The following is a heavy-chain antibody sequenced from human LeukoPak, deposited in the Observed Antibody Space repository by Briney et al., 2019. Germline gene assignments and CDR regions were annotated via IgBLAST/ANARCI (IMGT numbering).Heavy chain of an antibody. Sequence: SESLSLTWTVAGGSVSRGCDGWGWIREPRGKGLEWIGYIELSGSTNYKPSVKRRVTRSVDTSKHQFSLKLSSVTAADTAVYYCARRGTAMAQGAFDIWGQGTMVTVSS. D-gene: IGHD5-18*01. J-gene: IGHJ3*02. CDR2: IELSGST. CDR1: GGSVSRGCDG. V-gene: IGHV4-61*01. CDR3: ARRGTAMAQGAFDI.